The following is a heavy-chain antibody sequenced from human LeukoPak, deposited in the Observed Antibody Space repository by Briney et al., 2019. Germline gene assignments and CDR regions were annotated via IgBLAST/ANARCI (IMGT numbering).Heavy chain of an antibody. Sequence: GGSLRLSCAASGFXFSSYGIHWVRQGPGKGLEWVAVTSYDGSDKHYADSVKGRFTISRDNAKNSLYLQMNSLRDEDTAVYYCVRDSAFAFDIWGQGTMVTVSS. CDR2: TSYDGSDK. CDR3: VRDSAFAFDI. V-gene: IGHV3-30*03. J-gene: IGHJ3*02. D-gene: IGHD1-26*01. CDR1: GFXFSSYG.